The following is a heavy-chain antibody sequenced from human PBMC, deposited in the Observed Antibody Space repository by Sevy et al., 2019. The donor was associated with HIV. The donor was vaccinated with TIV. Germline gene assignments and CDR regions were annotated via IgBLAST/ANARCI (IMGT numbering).Heavy chain of an antibody. J-gene: IGHJ4*02. Sequence: GGSLRLSCAASGFSFSSYEMNWVRQAPGKGLEWVSYISNSGTTISYSDSGRGRFTISRDNARNLPYLQMNSLRAEDTAVYYWARDLPPSATTVAHFDCWGQGTLVTVSS. CDR3: ARDLPPSATTVAHFDC. CDR2: ISNSGTTI. CDR1: GFSFSSYE. V-gene: IGHV3-48*03. D-gene: IGHD4-17*01.